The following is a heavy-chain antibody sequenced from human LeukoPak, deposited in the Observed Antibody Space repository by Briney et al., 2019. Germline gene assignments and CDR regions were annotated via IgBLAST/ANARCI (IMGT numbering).Heavy chain of an antibody. CDR3: AKTDSMFRGAFDY. Sequence: GGSLRLSCAASGFTFSSYATSWARQAPGNGLEWVAAISGSGGSTYYADSVKGRFTISRDNSKNTVYLQMNSLRAEDTAVYYCAKTDSMFRGAFDYWGQGTLVTVSS. CDR2: ISGSGGST. D-gene: IGHD3-10*01. V-gene: IGHV3-23*01. J-gene: IGHJ4*02. CDR1: GFTFSSYA.